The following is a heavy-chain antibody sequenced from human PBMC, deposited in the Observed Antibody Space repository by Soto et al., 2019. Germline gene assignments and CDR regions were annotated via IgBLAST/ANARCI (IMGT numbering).Heavy chain of an antibody. CDR1: GFTFSSYW. D-gene: IGHD4-17*01. CDR3: ARRVYGDYLNMYYFDY. J-gene: IGHJ4*02. CDR2: IKQDGSEK. Sequence: GGSLRLSCAASGFTFSSYWMSWVRQAPGKGLEWVANIKQDGSEKYYVDSVKGRFTISRDNAKNSLYLQMNSLRAEDTAVYYCARRVYGDYLNMYYFDYWGQGTLVTVSS. V-gene: IGHV3-7*01.